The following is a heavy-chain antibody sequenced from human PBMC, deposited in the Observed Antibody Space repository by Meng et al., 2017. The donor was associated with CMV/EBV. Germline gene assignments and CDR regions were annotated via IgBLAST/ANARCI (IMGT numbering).Heavy chain of an antibody. CDR2: IGTAGDT. CDR1: GFTFSSYD. V-gene: IGHV3-13*03. D-gene: IGHD4-17*01. CDR3: ARGLVRSAFDY. Sequence: GESLKISCAACGFTFSSYDMHWVRQATGKGLEWVSAIGTAGDTYYPGSVKGQFTISRENAKNSLYLQMNSLRAGDTAVYYCARGLVRSAFDYWGQGTLVTVSS. J-gene: IGHJ4*02.